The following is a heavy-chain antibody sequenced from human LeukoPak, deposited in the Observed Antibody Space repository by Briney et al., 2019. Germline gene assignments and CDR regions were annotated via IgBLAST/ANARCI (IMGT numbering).Heavy chain of an antibody. CDR3: ARSRYDYIWGIDY. V-gene: IGHV3-74*01. J-gene: IGHJ2*01. Sequence: GGSLRLSCAASGFTLSSYWMHWVRQAPGKGLVWVSRLNSDGSSTNYADSVKGRFTISRDNAKNTLYLQMNSLRDEDTAVFYCARSRYDYIWGIDYWGRGTLVIVFS. CDR2: LNSDGSST. CDR1: GFTLSSYW. D-gene: IGHD3-16*01.